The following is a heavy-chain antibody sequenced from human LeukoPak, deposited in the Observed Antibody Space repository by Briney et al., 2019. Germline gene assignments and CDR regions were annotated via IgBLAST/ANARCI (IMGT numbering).Heavy chain of an antibody. CDR2: ISSSGSTI. Sequence: GGSLRLSCAASGFTFSSYEMNWVRQAPGKGLEWVSYISSSGSTIYYADSVKGRFTISRDNAKNSLYLQMNSLRAEDTAVYYCARSEMATIQDFDYWGQGTLVTVSS. CDR1: GFTFSSYE. CDR3: ARSEMATIQDFDY. D-gene: IGHD5-24*01. J-gene: IGHJ4*02. V-gene: IGHV3-48*03.